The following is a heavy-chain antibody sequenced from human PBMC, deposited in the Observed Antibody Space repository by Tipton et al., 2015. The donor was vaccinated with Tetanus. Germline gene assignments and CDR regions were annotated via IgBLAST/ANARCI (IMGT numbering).Heavy chain of an antibody. CDR1: GFTFSNHW. V-gene: IGHV3-7*01. CDR2: IESDGSQR. J-gene: IGHJ4*02. D-gene: IGHD2-2*02. CDR3: ALDPYTKAFDF. Sequence: LRLSCAASGFTFSNHWMFWVRQAPGKGLEWVASIESDGSQRDYLDSVKGRFTISRDNARNAVYLQMNGLRVEDTALYYWALDPYTKAFDFWGQGTQVTVSS.